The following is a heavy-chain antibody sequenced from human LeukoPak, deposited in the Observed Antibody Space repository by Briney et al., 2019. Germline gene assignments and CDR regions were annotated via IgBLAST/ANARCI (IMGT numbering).Heavy chain of an antibody. J-gene: IGHJ4*02. CDR3: ARYLQEPYFDY. CDR1: GGSISSYY. CDR2: IYYSGST. D-gene: IGHD1-26*01. Sequence: PSETLSLTCTVSGGSISSYYWSWIRQPPGKGLEWIGYIYYSGSTNYNPSLKSRVTISVDTSKNQFSLKLSSVTAADTAVYYCARYLQEPYFDYWGQGTLVTVSS. V-gene: IGHV4-59*01.